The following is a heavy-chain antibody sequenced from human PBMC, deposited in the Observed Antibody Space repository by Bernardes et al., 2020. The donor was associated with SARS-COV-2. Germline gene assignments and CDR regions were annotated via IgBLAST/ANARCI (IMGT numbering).Heavy chain of an antibody. J-gene: IGHJ6*02. V-gene: IGHV4-39*01. CDR1: DGSVSSSDYY. CDR2: VYYSGDT. Sequence: WETLSLTCTVSDGSVSSSDYYWGWVRQPQGQGLEWIGSVYYSGDTYYNPSLKSRVTLSVDTSKSQFSLKLSSVTAADTAVYYCARHGMHYGSETFYLALSYYYGLEGWGPGTMVHVSS. CDR3: ARHGMHYGSETFYLALSYYYGLEG. D-gene: IGHD3-10*01.